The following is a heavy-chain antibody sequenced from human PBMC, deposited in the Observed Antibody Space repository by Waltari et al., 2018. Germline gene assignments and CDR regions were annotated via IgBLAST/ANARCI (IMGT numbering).Heavy chain of an antibody. J-gene: IGHJ3*02. CDR3: ARDLGTDEDI. CDR2: INPNSGGT. Sequence: QVQLVQSGAAVTKPGASVTVSCTASGYTLTGYYMHRVRQAPGQGLEWMGRINPNSGGTNYAQKFQGRVTMTRDTSISTAYMELSRLRSDDTAVYYCARDLGTDEDIWGQGTMVTVSS. D-gene: IGHD1-1*01. V-gene: IGHV1-2*06. CDR1: GYTLTGYY.